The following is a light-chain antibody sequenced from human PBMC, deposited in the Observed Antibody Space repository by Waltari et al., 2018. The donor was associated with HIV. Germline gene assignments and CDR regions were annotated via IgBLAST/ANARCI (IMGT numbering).Light chain of an antibody. CDR1: SSNLGSNY. V-gene: IGLV1-47*01. J-gene: IGLJ2*01. CDR3: AAWDDSLSATV. CDR2: VSD. Sequence: QSVLTQPPSASGTPGQRVTISCSGRSSNLGSNYVYWYQQLPGTAPTLLFYVSDQRRSGVPDRLSEPKSCTSASLAISGLRSEDEAEYYCAAWDDSLSATVFGGGTKLTVL.